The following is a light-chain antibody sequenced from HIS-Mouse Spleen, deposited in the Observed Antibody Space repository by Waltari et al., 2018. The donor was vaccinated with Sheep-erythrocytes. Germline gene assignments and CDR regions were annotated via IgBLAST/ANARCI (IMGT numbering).Light chain of an antibody. CDR1: SSDVGSYNL. V-gene: IGLV2-23*01. Sequence: QSALTQPASVSGSPGQSITISCTGTSSDVGSYNLVSWYQPHPGKAPKLMIYEGSKRPSGVSNRFSGSKSGNTASLTISGLQAEDEADYYCCSYADSSTPWVFGGGTKLTVL. CDR3: CSYADSSTPWV. J-gene: IGLJ3*02. CDR2: EGS.